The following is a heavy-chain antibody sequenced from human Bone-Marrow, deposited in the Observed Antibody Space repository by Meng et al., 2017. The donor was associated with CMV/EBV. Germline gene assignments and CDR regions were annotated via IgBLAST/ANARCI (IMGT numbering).Heavy chain of an antibody. CDR3: ARASSSTSCYWS. D-gene: IGHD2-2*01. J-gene: IGHJ5*02. Sequence: GGSLRLSCAASGFTVSSNYMRWVRQAPGKGLEWVSVIYSGGSTYYADSVKGRFTISRDNSKNTLYLQMNSLRAEDTAGYYCARASSSTSCYWSWGQGTPVTVSS. V-gene: IGHV3-66*02. CDR2: IYSGGST. CDR1: GFTVSSNY.